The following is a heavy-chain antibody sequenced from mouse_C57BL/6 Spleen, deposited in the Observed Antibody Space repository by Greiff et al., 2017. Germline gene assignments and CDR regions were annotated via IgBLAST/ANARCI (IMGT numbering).Heavy chain of an antibody. Sequence: EVKLVESGGGLVKPGGSLKLSCAASGFTFSDYGMHWVRQAPEKGLEWVAYISSGSSTIYYADTVKGRITISRDNAKNTLFLQMTSLRSEDTAMYYCARTYYYGSRSYAMDYWGQGTSVTVSS. J-gene: IGHJ4*01. CDR1: GFTFSDYG. V-gene: IGHV5-17*01. CDR2: ISSGSSTI. D-gene: IGHD1-1*01. CDR3: ARTYYYGSRSYAMDY.